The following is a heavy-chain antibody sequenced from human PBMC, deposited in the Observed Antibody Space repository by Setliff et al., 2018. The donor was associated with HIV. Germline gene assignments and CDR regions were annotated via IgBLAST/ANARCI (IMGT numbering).Heavy chain of an antibody. CDR2: IVNGGGVT. CDR3: AKLSGRDPADF. CDR1: GFSFSTYA. V-gene: IGHV3-23*01. J-gene: IGHJ4*02. Sequence: PGGSLRLSCAASGFSFSTYAMTWVRQAPGKGLEWVSVIVNGGGVTYYADSVKGRFAISRDNSKNMLYLQMNSLRTEDTAIYFCAKLSGRDPADFWGQGTLVTVSS. D-gene: IGHD6-25*01.